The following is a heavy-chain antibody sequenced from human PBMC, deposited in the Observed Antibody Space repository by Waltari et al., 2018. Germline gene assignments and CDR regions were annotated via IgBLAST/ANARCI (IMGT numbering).Heavy chain of an antibody. Sequence: EVQLIQSGAEVKKPGATVKISCKASAHTFTDYYIHWVQQAPGKGLVWMGRIDPEDGEKEEAENFQGRGTITADRSTDTGYMELSSVRSEDTAVYYCSTRSFGVVNAFDIWGQGTMVIVSS. CDR1: AHTFTDYY. V-gene: IGHV1-69-2*01. CDR3: STRSFGVVNAFDI. J-gene: IGHJ3*02. D-gene: IGHD3-3*01. CDR2: IDPEDGEK.